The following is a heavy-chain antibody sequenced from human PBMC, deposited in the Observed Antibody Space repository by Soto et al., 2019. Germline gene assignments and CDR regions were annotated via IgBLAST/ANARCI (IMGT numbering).Heavy chain of an antibody. J-gene: IGHJ5*02. V-gene: IGHV3-66*01. CDR3: ARGHGGEGSGWLDP. D-gene: IGHD3-16*01. Sequence: EVQLVDSGGDLVQPGGSLRLSCAASGFTVSSSHMSWVRQAPGKGLEWVSVIYTDGNTFYADSVKGRFTMSRDNSKNRWRRQMNSLRAEDTAVYYCARGHGGEGSGWLDPWGQGTLVTVSS. CDR2: IYTDGNT. CDR1: GFTVSSSH.